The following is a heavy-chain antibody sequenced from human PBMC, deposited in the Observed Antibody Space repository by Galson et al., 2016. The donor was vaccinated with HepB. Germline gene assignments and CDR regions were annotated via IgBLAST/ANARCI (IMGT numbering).Heavy chain of an antibody. CDR1: GDSVPSSDAI. V-gene: IGHV6-1*01. CDR3: ARDTSTWDGLGTEYFHH. Sequence: CAISGDSVPSSDAIWNWIRQSPSRGLEWLGRTYYRSKWYNHYAVSVKSRITIDPDTSRNQISLQLNSVTPEDTAVYYCARDTSTWDGLGTEYFHHWGQGTLVTVSS. J-gene: IGHJ1*01. CDR2: TYYRSKWYN. D-gene: IGHD2-2*01.